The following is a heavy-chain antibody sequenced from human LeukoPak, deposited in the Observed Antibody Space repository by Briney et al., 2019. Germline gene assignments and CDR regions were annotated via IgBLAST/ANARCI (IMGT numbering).Heavy chain of an antibody. CDR1: GFTFSSYG. D-gene: IGHD3-9*01. CDR2: IRYDGSNK. CDR3: AKDRDILTGWAYYFDY. Sequence: PGGSLRLSCAASGFTFSSYGMHWVRQAPGKGLEWVAFIRYDGSNKYYADSVKGRFTISRDNSKNTLYLQMNSLRAEDTAVYYCAKDRDILTGWAYYFDYWGQGTLVTVSS. J-gene: IGHJ4*02. V-gene: IGHV3-30*02.